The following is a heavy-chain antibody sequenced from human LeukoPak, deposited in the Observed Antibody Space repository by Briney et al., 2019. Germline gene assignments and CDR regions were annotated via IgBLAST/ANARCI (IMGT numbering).Heavy chain of an antibody. CDR1: GGSISSYY. V-gene: IGHV4-59*08. D-gene: IGHD1-26*01. CDR3: ARHGVGAYLFDY. Sequence: PSETLSLTCTVSGGSISSYYWSWIRQPPGKGLEWIGYIYYSGSTNYNPSLKSRVPISVDTSKNQFSLKLSSVTAADTAVYYCARHGVGAYLFDYWGQGTLVTVSS. CDR2: IYYSGST. J-gene: IGHJ4*02.